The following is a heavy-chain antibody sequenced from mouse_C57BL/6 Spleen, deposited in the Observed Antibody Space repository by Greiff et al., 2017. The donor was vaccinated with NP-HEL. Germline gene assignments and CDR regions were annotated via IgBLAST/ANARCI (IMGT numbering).Heavy chain of an antibody. D-gene: IGHD1-1*01. Sequence: QVQLKQSGAELVKPGASVKISCKASGYAFSSYWMNWVKQRPGKGLEWIGQIYPGDGDTNYNGKFNGKATLTADKSSSTAYMQLSSLTSEDSAVYFCHYYGSSYDYAMDYWGQGTSVTVSS. CDR3: HYYGSSYDYAMDY. V-gene: IGHV1-80*01. CDR2: IYPGDGDT. CDR1: GYAFSSYW. J-gene: IGHJ4*01.